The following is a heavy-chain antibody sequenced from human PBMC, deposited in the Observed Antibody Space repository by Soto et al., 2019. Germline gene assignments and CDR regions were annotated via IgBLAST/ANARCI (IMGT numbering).Heavy chain of an antibody. Sequence: VQLVESGGGVVQPGRSLRLSCAASGFTFSHHGMHWVRQAPGKGLEWLTVVSSDGSITYDADSVRGRFAISRDNSKNTLYLQMNSLRTEDTAVYYCAKESDYYSNSKWSFDSWGQGILVTVSS. CDR1: GFTFSHHG. D-gene: IGHD2-21*01. CDR3: AKESDYYSNSKWSFDS. J-gene: IGHJ4*02. CDR2: VSSDGSIT. V-gene: IGHV3-30*18.